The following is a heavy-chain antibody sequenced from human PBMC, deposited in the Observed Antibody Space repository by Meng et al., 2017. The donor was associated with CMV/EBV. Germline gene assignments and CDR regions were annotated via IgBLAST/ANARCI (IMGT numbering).Heavy chain of an antibody. V-gene: IGHV3-30-3*01. J-gene: IGHJ5*02. Sequence: FAMSWVRQAPGKGLEWVAVISYDGSNKYYADSVKGRFTISRDNSKNTLYLQMNSLRAEDTAVYYCAREYYDFWSGYYTGAVGWFDPWGQGTLVTVSS. CDR3: AREYYDFWSGYYTGAVGWFDP. CDR1: FA. D-gene: IGHD3-3*01. CDR2: ISYDGSNK.